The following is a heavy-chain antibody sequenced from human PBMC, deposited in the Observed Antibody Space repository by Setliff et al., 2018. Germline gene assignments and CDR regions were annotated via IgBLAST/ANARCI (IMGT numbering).Heavy chain of an antibody. CDR1: GYIFAGYY. J-gene: IGHJ3*02. CDR2: INPISGGA. D-gene: IGHD3-10*02. V-gene: IGHV1-2*02. Sequence: ASVKVSCKASGYIFAGYYMHWVRQTPGQGLEWMGWINPISGGANYAQKFQGRVTLTRDTSITTEYVASVKGRFTISRDDSKNSLYLQMNSLKTEDTAVYYCVRDWGYGGTYSAFDIWGQGTMVTVSS. CDR3: NSLYLQMNSLKTEDTAVYYCVRDWGYGGTYSAFDI.